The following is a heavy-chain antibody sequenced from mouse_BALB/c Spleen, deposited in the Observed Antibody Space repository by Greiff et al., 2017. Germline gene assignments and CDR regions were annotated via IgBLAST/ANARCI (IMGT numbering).Heavy chain of an antibody. D-gene: IGHD1-1*01. CDR3: ARGRYGSSYFDY. J-gene: IGHJ2*01. CDR2: IYPGGGYT. CDR1: GYTFTNYW. V-gene: IGHV1-63*02. Sequence: VHLVESGAELVRPGTSVKMSCKAAGYTFTNYWIGWVKQRPGHGLEWIGDIYPGGGYTNYNEKFKGKATLTADTSSSTAYMQLSSLTSEDSAIYYCARGRYGSSYFDYWGQGTTLTVSS.